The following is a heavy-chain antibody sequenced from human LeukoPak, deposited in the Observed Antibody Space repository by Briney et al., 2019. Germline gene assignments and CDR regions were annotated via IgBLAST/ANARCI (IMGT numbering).Heavy chain of an antibody. J-gene: IGHJ4*02. D-gene: IGHD6-19*01. CDR1: GFTFSSYA. V-gene: IGHV3-23*01. CDR3: VKERDRGTDVADDFDF. Sequence: PGGSTRLSCAASGFTFSSYAMSWVRQAPGKGLEWVSTIGDSTVSAYSADSVKGRFTISRDNSKNTLYLQMNSLRAEDTAVYYCVKERDRGTDVADDFDFWGQGTLVTVSS. CDR2: IGDSTVSA.